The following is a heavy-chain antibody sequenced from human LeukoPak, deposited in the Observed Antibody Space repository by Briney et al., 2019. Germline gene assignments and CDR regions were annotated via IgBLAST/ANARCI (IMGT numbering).Heavy chain of an antibody. V-gene: IGHV4-30-4*01. CDR1: GGSIRSGDYY. CDR3: ASLYGDYAAFDY. CDR2: IYYSGST. Sequence: PSETLSLTCTVPGGSIRSGDYYWSWIRQPPGKGLEWTGYIYYSGSTYYNPSLKSRVTISVDTSKNQFSLKLSSVTAADTAVYYCASLYGDYAAFDYWGQGTLVTVSS. J-gene: IGHJ4*02. D-gene: IGHD4-17*01.